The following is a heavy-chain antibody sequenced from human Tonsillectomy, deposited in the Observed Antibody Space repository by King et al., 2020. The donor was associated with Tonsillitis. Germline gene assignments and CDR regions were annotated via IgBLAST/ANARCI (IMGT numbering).Heavy chain of an antibody. CDR2: ISTGGTP. D-gene: IGHD5-12*01. CDR1: GFIVSDNY. J-gene: IGHJ6*03. Sequence: VQLVESGGGLVQPGGFLTLSCAASGFIVSDNYVTWVRQGPGKGLEWVSVISTGGTPDYAGSVKGRFTISRDNSQNAVYLQMNSLRVEDTAVYYCARVNSISGPGPYYYYYMDVWGKGTAVTVSS. CDR3: ARVNSISGPGPYYYYYMDV. V-gene: IGHV3-66*01.